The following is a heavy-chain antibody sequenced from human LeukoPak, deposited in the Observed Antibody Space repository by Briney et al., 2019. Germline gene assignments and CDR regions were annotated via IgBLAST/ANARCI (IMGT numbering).Heavy chain of an antibody. CDR3: ARGFRTSIAAFNFYYGMDV. Sequence: PSETLSLTCAVYGGSFSGYYWSWIRQPPGKGLEWIGEINHSGSTNYNPSLKSRVTISVDTSKNQFSLKLSSVTAADTAVYYCARGFRTSIAAFNFYYGMDVWGQGTTVTVSS. D-gene: IGHD6-6*01. CDR2: INHSGST. CDR1: GGSFSGYY. J-gene: IGHJ6*02. V-gene: IGHV4-34*01.